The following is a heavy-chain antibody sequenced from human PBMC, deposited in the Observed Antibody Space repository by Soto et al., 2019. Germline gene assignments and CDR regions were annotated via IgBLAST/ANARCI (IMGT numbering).Heavy chain of an antibody. J-gene: IGHJ4*02. CDR1: GFSFVNGW. CDR3: TTERTEITTSCPFAFDN. Sequence: EVQLVESGGGLVKPGGSLRLSCVGTGFSFVNGWMSWVRQAPGKGPEWVGRFKSTLDGGTTVYAESVKGRFIISRNDSENTMYLQMDSLKTEDTAGYFCTTERTEITTSCPFAFDNWGQGTLVTVSS. D-gene: IGHD2-2*01. V-gene: IGHV3-15*01. CDR2: FKSTLDGGTT.